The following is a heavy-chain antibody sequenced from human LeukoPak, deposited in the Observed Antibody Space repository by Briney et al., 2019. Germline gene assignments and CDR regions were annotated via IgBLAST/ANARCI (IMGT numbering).Heavy chain of an antibody. D-gene: IGHD6-6*01. Sequence: PSETLSLTCTVSGGSISSYYWSWLRQPAGKGLEWIGRIYTSGSTNYNPSLKSRVTMSVDTSKNQFSLKLSSVTAADTAVYYCARNRRSSSSGIDYWGQGTLVTASS. CDR1: GGSISSYY. V-gene: IGHV4-4*07. CDR3: ARNRRSSSSGIDY. CDR2: IYTSGST. J-gene: IGHJ4*02.